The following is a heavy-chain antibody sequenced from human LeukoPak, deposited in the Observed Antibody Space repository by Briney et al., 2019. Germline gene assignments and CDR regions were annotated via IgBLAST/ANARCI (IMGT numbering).Heavy chain of an antibody. CDR2: IYPSGST. J-gene: IGHJ6*02. V-gene: IGHV4-4*07. D-gene: IGHD1-7*01. CDR1: GGSISSYY. Sequence: SETLSLTCTVSGGSISSYYWSWIRQPAGKGLEWIGRIYPSGSTNYNPSLKSRVTMSVDTSKNQFSLKLSSVTAADTAVYYCARVTWNYYYTYYDIDVWGQGTTVTVSS. CDR3: ARVTWNYYYTYYDIDV.